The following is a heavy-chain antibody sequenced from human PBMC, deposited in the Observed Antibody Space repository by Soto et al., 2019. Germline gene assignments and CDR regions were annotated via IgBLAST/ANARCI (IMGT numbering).Heavy chain of an antibody. Sequence: SESLSLTCTVSGASVSTGVYYWTWIRQHPGKGLEWIGYIDNTGSAYYNPSLTGRVDISVDTSKNQFSLNLQSLTAADTAFYYCAGAVSDFDVRRYRTSYFDQWGQGILVTVSS. CDR3: AGAVSDFDVRRYRTSYFDQ. J-gene: IGHJ4*02. CDR2: IDNTGSA. CDR1: GASVSTGVYY. D-gene: IGHD3-10*02. V-gene: IGHV4-31*03.